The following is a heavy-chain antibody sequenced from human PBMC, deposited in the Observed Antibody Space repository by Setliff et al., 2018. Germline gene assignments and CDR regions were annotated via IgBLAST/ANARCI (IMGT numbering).Heavy chain of an antibody. CDR3: ARDPLTTTVRHAFDI. Sequence: PSETLSLTCTVSGGSISGGGYYWSWIRQHPGKGLEWIGYIYYSGSTYYNPSLKSRVTVSVDTSKNQFSLKLSSVTAADTAVYYCARDPLTTTVRHAFDIWGQGTMVTVSS. J-gene: IGHJ3*02. D-gene: IGHD4-4*01. V-gene: IGHV4-31*03. CDR2: IYYSGST. CDR1: GGSISGGGYY.